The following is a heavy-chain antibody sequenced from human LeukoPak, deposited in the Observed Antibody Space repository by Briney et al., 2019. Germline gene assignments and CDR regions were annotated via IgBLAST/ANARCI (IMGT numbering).Heavy chain of an antibody. J-gene: IGHJ6*04. CDR1: GYNFITYW. D-gene: IGHD6-19*01. CDR2: IYPGDSDT. CDR3: ARAPLGGGWPFHGMDV. V-gene: IGHV5-51*01. Sequence: GESLKISCKGSGYNFITYWIAWVRQMPGKGLEWMGIIYPGDSDTRYGPSFQGQVTISADKSISTAYLQWSSLKASDTAMHYCARAPLGGGWPFHGMDVWGKGTTVTVSS.